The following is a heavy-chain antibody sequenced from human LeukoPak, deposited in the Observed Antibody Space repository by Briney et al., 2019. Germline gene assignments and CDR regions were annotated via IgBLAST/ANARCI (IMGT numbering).Heavy chain of an antibody. CDR3: ARQGSYDNSGYSFDY. CDR2: IYPGNADA. CDR1: GYQFTGFW. Sequence: GESLKISCKASGYQFTGFWIGWVRQKPGKGLEWMGIIYPGNADATYSPSFQGQVTISADKSTTTVYLQWSSLKASDTAMYYCARQGSYDNSGYSFDYWGQGTLVTVSS. J-gene: IGHJ4*02. D-gene: IGHD3-22*01. V-gene: IGHV5-51*01.